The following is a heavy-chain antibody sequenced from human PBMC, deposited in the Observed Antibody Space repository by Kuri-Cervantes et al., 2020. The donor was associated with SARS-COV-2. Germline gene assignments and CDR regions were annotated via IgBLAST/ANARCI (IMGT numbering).Heavy chain of an antibody. D-gene: IGHD2-15*01. CDR1: GFTFSGHW. V-gene: IGHV3-74*01. J-gene: IGHJ4*02. Sequence: GGSLRLSCAASGFTFSGHWIHWVRQAPGKGLVWVSRINPDGSYTNNADSVKGRFTLSRDNAKNMLFLQMNSLRAEDTAVYYCAKDRGYCSGATCLYFDYWGQGTLVTVSS. CDR2: INPDGSYT. CDR3: AKDRGYCSGATCLYFDY.